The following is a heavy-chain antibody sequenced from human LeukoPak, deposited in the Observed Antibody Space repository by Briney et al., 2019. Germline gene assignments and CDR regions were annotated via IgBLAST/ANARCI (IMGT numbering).Heavy chain of an antibody. CDR2: ISDSGRST. CDR1: GFTFSRYA. J-gene: IGHJ4*02. D-gene: IGHD3-10*01. CDR3: AKEPTPGGAFYFDY. V-gene: IGHV3-23*01. Sequence: PGGSLRLSCAASGFTFSRYAMSWVRQAPGKGLEWVSTISDSGRSTYFADSVKGRFTISRDNSKNTLYLQMNSLRAEDTAVYYCAKEPTPGGAFYFDYWGQGTLVTVSS.